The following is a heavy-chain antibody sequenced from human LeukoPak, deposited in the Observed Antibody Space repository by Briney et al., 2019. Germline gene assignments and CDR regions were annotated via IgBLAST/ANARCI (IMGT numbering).Heavy chain of an antibody. J-gene: IGHJ4*02. Sequence: GGSLRLSCAASGFTFSSYGMHWVRQAPGKGLEWVAVISYDGSNKYYADSVKGRFTISRDNSKNTLYLQMNSLRAADTAVYYCAKDAFRYSGYDDNTVFDYWGQGTLVTVSS. CDR3: AKDAFRYSGYDDNTVFDY. V-gene: IGHV3-30*18. D-gene: IGHD5-12*01. CDR1: GFTFSSYG. CDR2: ISYDGSNK.